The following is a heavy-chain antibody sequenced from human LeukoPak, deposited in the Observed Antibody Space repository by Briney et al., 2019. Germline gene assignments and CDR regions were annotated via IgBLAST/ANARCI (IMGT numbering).Heavy chain of an antibody. V-gene: IGHV4-34*01. CDR1: GGSFSGYY. J-gene: IGHJ5*02. CDR2: LNHSGST. D-gene: IGHD3-10*01. Sequence: SETLSLTCAVYGGSFSGYYWSWIRQPPGKGLEWIGELNHSGSTNYNPSLKSRVTISVDTSKNQFSLKLSSVTAADTAVYYCARELRSMVRGVKVNWFDPWGQGTLVTVSS. CDR3: ARELRSMVRGVKVNWFDP.